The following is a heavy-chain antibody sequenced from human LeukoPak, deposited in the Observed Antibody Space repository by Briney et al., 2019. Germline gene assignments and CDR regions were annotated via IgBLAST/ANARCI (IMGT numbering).Heavy chain of an antibody. J-gene: IGHJ4*02. CDR2: INPNSGGT. CDR3: ARGVWRTMVRGPPPTGY. V-gene: IGHV1-2*02. Sequence: ASVKVSCKASGYTFTGYYMHWVQQAPGQGLEWMGWINPNSGGTNYAQKFQGRVTMTRDTSISTAYMELSRLRSDDTAVYYCARGVWRTMVRGPPPTGYWGQGTLVTVSS. CDR1: GYTFTGYY. D-gene: IGHD3-10*01.